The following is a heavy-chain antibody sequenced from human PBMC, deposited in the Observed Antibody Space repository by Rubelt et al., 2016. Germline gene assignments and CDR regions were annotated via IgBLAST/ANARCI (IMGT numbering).Heavy chain of an antibody. J-gene: IGHJ4*02. CDR1: GFTYTYST. V-gene: IGHV3-23*01. CDR3: AKGHSSLDY. CDR2: ISGNGGST. D-gene: IGHD6-19*01. Sequence: ASGFTYTYSTMTWVRQAPGKGLEWVSAISGNGGSTYYADSVRGRFTISRDNSRNTLYLQMNSLRAEDTAVYYCAKGHSSLDYWGQGTLVTVSS.